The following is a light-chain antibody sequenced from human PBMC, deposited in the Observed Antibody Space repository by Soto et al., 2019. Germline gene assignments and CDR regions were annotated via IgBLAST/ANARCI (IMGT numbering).Light chain of an antibody. J-gene: IGKJ1*01. CDR3: QQYSDNWT. V-gene: IGKV1-5*03. CDR1: QSISSW. CDR2: KAS. Sequence: DIQMTQSPSTLSASVGDRVTITCRASQSISSWLAWYQQKPGTAPKLLIYKASTLQSGVPSRFSGSGSGTEITLTISSLQPDDFANYYCQQYSDNWTFGQGTKVEIK.